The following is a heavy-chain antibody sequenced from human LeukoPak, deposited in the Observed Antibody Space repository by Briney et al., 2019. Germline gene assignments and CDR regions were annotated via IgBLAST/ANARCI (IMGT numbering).Heavy chain of an antibody. J-gene: IGHJ5*02. CDR2: IYTSGST. CDR1: GGSTNSSSYY. CDR3: ARGGYSYGSVEWFDP. D-gene: IGHD5-18*01. Sequence: SETLSLTCNVSGGSTNSSSYYWSWIRQPAGKGLEWIGRIYTSGSTSYYPSLKSRVTMSVDTSKNQFSLKLSSVTAADTAVYYCARGGYSYGSVEWFDPWGQGTLVTVSS. V-gene: IGHV4-61*02.